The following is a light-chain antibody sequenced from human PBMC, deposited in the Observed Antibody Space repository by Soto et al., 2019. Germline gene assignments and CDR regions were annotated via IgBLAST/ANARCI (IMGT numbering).Light chain of an antibody. J-gene: IGKJ4*01. CDR2: DAS. Sequence: EIVLTQSPATLSLSPGESATLSCRASQSVSNYLAWYRHKPGQAPRLLIYDASNRATGVPARFSGSGSGTDFALTISRLEPEDFAVYYCQQRSDWVTFGGGTRVEIK. V-gene: IGKV3-11*01. CDR3: QQRSDWVT. CDR1: QSVSNY.